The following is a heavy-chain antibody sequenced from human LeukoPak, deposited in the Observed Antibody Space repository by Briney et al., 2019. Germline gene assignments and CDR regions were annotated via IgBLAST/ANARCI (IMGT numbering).Heavy chain of an antibody. J-gene: IGHJ3*02. D-gene: IGHD3-22*01. CDR2: IYYSGST. CDR1: GGSLSCYY. V-gene: IGHV4-59*01. Sequence: SETLSLTCTVSGGSLSCYYWSWIRQPPGKGLEWIGYIYYSGSTNYNPSLKSRVTISVDTSKNQFSLKLSSVTAADTAVYYCARDPAIYYDSSGYIGGDAFDIWGQGTMVTVSS. CDR3: ARDPAIYYDSSGYIGGDAFDI.